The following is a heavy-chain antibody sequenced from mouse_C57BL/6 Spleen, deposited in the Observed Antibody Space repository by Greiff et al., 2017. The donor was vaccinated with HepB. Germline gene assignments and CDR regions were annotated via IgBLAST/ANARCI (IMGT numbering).Heavy chain of an antibody. CDR2: IYPSDSAT. CDR3: AATAVPGAMDY. D-gene: IGHD1-1*01. CDR1: GYTFTSYW. Sequence: QVQLKQPGAELVKPGASVKVSCKASGYTFTSYWMHWVKQRPGQGLEWIGRIYPSDSATNYSQKFTGKATLTVDKSSSPAYMQLSSLTSEDSAVYNSAATAVPGAMDYGGQGTSVTVSS. J-gene: IGHJ4*01. V-gene: IGHV1-74*01.